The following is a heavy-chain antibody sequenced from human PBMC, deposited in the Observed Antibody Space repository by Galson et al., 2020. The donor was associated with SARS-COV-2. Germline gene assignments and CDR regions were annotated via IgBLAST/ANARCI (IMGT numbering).Heavy chain of an antibody. D-gene: IGHD2-15*01. Sequence: GESLKISCAASGFTFSNYYMSWIRQAPGKGLEWVSYISSSSSYTNYADSVKGRFTISKDNAKNSLYLQMTSLRAEDTAVYYCARGEHCTGGICYVLGFDYWGQGTLVTVSS. CDR2: ISSSSSYT. CDR3: ARGEHCTGGICYVLGFDY. V-gene: IGHV3-11*06. CDR1: GFTFSNYY. J-gene: IGHJ4*02.